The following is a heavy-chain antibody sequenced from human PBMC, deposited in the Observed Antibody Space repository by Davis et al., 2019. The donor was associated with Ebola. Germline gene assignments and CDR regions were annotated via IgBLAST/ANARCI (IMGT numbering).Heavy chain of an antibody. V-gene: IGHV3-15*01. CDR1: GFTFSSYA. J-gene: IGHJ5*02. CDR3: ARGRIAARPVARLGWFDP. CDR2: IKSKTDGGTT. Sequence: GESLKISCAASGFTFSSYAMSWVRQAPGKGLEWVGRIKSKTDGGTTDYAAPVKGRFTISRDDSKNTLYLQMNSLKTEDTAVYYCARGRIAARPVARLGWFDPWGQGTLVTVSS. D-gene: IGHD6-6*01.